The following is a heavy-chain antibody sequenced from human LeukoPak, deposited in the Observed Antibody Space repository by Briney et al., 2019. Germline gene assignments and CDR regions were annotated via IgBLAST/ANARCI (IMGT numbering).Heavy chain of an antibody. V-gene: IGHV4-59*08. J-gene: IGHJ4*02. D-gene: IGHD6-19*01. CDR2: IYYSGST. CDR1: GGSISSYY. CDR3: ARMGSGWYYFDY. Sequence: SETLSLTCTVSGGSISSYYWSWIRQPPGKGLEWVGYIYYSGSTNYNPSLKSRVTISVDTSKNQFSLKLGSVTAADTAAYYCARMGSGWYYFDYWGQGTLVTVSS.